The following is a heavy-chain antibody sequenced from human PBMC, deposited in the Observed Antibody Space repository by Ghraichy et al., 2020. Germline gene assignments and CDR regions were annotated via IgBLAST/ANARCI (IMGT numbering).Heavy chain of an antibody. J-gene: IGHJ4*02. CDR2: INRDGSEE. Sequence: GGSLRLFCTASGFIFSNYWMSWVRQAPGKGLEWVANINRDGSEENYEDSVKGRFTISRDHAKNSLYLQMSSLRVEDTAVYFCARVRGSYDISDYWGQGTLVTVSS. V-gene: IGHV3-7*01. CDR3: ARVRGSYDISDY. D-gene: IGHD3-16*01. CDR1: GFIFSNYW.